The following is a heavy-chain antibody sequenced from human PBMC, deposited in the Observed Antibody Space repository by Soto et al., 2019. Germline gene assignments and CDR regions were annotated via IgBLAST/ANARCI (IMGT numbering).Heavy chain of an antibody. V-gene: IGHV3-53*01. J-gene: IGHJ4*02. CDR1: GFTVSNNY. CDR3: ATGRGGGGY. CDR2: IYSGGYT. Sequence: EVQLVESGGGLIQPGGSLRLSCAVSGFTVSNNYMSWVRQAPGKGLEGVSVIYSGGYTAYGDSVKGRFTISRDNSNNKLYLQRKGLGAADTAVFYWATGRGGGGYWGQGTLVTVSS. D-gene: IGHD3-10*01.